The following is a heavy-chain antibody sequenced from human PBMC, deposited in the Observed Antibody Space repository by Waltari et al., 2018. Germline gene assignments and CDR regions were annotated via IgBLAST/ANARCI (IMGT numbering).Heavy chain of an antibody. J-gene: IGHJ5*02. Sequence: QLQLQESGPGLVKPSETLSLTCTVSRASIRRISSYWGCIRQPPGKGLEWIGTIHYSGSTYYNPSLKSRVTISGDTSKSQFSLMLSSVTAADTAVYYCARHEWFGELTNNWFDPWGRGTLVTVSS. CDR3: ARHEWFGELTNNWFDP. V-gene: IGHV4-39*01. CDR1: RASIRRISSY. CDR2: IHYSGST. D-gene: IGHD3-10*01.